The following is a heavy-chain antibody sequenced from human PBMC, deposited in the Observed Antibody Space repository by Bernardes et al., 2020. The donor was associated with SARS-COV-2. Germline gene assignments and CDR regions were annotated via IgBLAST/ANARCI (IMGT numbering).Heavy chain of an antibody. Sequence: GSLSLSCAASGFTFSTYWMHWVRQAPGKGLVWVSRINSDEGGASYADSVRGRFTISRDNAKNTLYLQMNSLRADDTAVYYCVRGPSGGYGRFEYWGQGSLVTVSS. D-gene: IGHD5-12*01. CDR1: GFTFSTYW. CDR3: VRGPSGGYGRFEY. CDR2: INSDEGGA. J-gene: IGHJ4*02. V-gene: IGHV3-74*03.